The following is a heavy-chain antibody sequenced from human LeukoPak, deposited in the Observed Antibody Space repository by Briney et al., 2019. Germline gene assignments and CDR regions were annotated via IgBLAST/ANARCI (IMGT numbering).Heavy chain of an antibody. V-gene: IGHV3-15*01. J-gene: IGHJ4*02. Sequence: GGSLRLSCAVSGFTFSDHYMDWVRQAPGKGLEWVGRLKSKTDGGTTDYAAPVKGRFTISRDDSKNTLYLQMNSLKTEDTAVYYCTTTLEGRGYSGFDFWGQGTLVSVSS. D-gene: IGHD5-12*01. CDR1: GFTFSDHY. CDR3: TTTLEGRGYSGFDF. CDR2: LKSKTDGGTT.